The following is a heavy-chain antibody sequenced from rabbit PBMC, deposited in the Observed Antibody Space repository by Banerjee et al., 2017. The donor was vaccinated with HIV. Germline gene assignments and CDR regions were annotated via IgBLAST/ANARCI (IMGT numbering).Heavy chain of an antibody. CDR3: ARDLAGVIGWNFNL. D-gene: IGHD4-1*01. V-gene: IGHV1S45*01. Sequence: QEQLVEYGGDLVKPGASLTLTCKASGFSFSNSYWICWVRQAPGKGLEWIACIGAGSSGITYYANWAKGRFTCSKASSTTVTLQIASLTAADTATYFCARDLAGVIGWNFNLWGPGTLVTVS. CDR2: IGAGSSGIT. J-gene: IGHJ4*01. CDR1: GFSFSNSYW.